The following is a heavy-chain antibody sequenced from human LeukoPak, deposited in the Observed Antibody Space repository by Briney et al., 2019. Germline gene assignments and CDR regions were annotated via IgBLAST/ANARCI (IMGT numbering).Heavy chain of an antibody. Sequence: ASVKVSCKASGYTFTSYDINWVRQATGQGLEWMGWMNPNSGNTGYAQKFQGRVTMTRNTSISTAYMELSSLRSEDTAVYYCARASFYLGYCSSCYYYGMDVWGQGTTVTVSS. J-gene: IGHJ6*02. CDR2: MNPNSGNT. D-gene: IGHD2-2*01. V-gene: IGHV1-8*01. CDR1: GYTFTSYD. CDR3: ARASFYLGYCSSCYYYGMDV.